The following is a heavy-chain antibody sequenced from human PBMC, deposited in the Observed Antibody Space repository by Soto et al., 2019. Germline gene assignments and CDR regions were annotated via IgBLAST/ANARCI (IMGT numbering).Heavy chain of an antibody. CDR1: GDSISRGAYY. CDR3: ARVRYYDSSGYKRHFVTRPNFDY. CDR2: ISNSGRT. V-gene: IGHV4-31*03. Sequence: SETLSLTCTVSGDSISRGAYYWTWIRQHPVKGLEWIGYISNSGRTYYNPSLKSRVTISVDKSKNQFSLKLSSVTAADTAVYYCARVRYYDSSGYKRHFVTRPNFDYWGQGTLVTVSS. D-gene: IGHD3-22*01. J-gene: IGHJ4*02.